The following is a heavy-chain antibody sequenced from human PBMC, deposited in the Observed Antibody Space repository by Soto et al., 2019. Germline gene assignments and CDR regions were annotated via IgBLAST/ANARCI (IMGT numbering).Heavy chain of an antibody. J-gene: IGHJ4*02. Sequence: GGSLRLSCAASGLTSSTYAMSWVRQAPGKGLEWVSGISGSGGSTYYADSVKGRFTISRDNSKNMLYLQMNSLRAEDTAVYYCAKRLTTVTTVFDYWGQGTLVTVSS. D-gene: IGHD4-17*01. CDR1: GLTSSTYA. V-gene: IGHV3-23*01. CDR3: AKRLTTVTTVFDY. CDR2: ISGSGGST.